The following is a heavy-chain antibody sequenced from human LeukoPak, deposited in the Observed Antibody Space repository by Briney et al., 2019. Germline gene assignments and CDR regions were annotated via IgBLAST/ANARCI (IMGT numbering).Heavy chain of an antibody. Sequence: SETLSLTCTVSGGSLSSYYWIWIRQPPGKGLEWIGNIDNSGSTNYNTSLKSRVSISRDTSKNQFSLKVTSVNAADTAVYYCARAASMILPFYFDSWGQGTLVTVSS. J-gene: IGHJ4*02. V-gene: IGHV4-59*01. D-gene: IGHD3-22*01. CDR1: GGSLSSYY. CDR2: IDNSGST. CDR3: ARAASMILPFYFDS.